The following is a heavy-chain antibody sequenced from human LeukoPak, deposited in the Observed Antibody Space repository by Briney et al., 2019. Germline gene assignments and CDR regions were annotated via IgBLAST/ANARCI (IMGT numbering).Heavy chain of an antibody. D-gene: IGHD2-15*01. CDR2: ISGSSNTI. V-gene: IGHV3-48*04. Sequence: SGGSLRLSCAASGFAFSSYSMNWVRQAPGKGLEWLSYISGSSNTIYYADSVKGRFTISRDNAKNSQYLQMNSLRAEDTAVYYCARESLGYCSGSTCYYFYMDFWGKGTTVTVSS. J-gene: IGHJ6*03. CDR3: ARESLGYCSGSTCYYFYMDF. CDR1: GFAFSSYS.